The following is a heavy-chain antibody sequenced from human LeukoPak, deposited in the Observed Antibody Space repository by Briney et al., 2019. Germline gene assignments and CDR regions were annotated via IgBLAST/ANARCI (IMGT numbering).Heavy chain of an antibody. CDR2: INHSGST. CDR1: GGSFSGYY. CDR3: ARGRGSGWYRDAFDI. J-gene: IGHJ3*02. D-gene: IGHD6-19*01. Sequence: SETLSLTCAVYGGSFSGYYWSWVRQPPGKGLEWIGEINHSGSTNYNPSLKSRVTISVDTSKNQFSLKLSSVTAADTAVYYCARGRGSGWYRDAFDIWGQGTMVTVSS. V-gene: IGHV4-34*01.